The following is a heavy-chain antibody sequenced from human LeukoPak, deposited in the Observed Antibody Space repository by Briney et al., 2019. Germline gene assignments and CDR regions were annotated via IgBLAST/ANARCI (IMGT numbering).Heavy chain of an antibody. D-gene: IGHD3-16*02. CDR2: ISAYNGNT. J-gene: IGHJ6*02. CDR1: GYTFTSYG. CDR3: ARESPVWGSYLLGNGMDV. V-gene: IGHV1-18*01. Sequence: GASVTVSCKASGYTFTSYGISWVRQAPGQGLEWMGWISAYNGNTNYAQKLQGRVTMTTDTSTSTAYMELRSLRSDDTAVYYCARESPVWGSYLLGNGMDVWGQGTTVTVSS.